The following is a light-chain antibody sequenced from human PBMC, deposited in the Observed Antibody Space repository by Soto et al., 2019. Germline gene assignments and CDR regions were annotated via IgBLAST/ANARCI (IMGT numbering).Light chain of an antibody. Sequence: QSVLTQPPSASGTPGQSVSISCSGSRSNIGTNPVNWYQQLPGTAPKLLFYTNTQRPSGVPDRFSASKSGTSASLAISGLQSEDEADYYCAAWDDSLNSVIFGGGTKL. V-gene: IGLV1-44*01. J-gene: IGLJ2*01. CDR1: RSNIGTNP. CDR2: TNT. CDR3: AAWDDSLNSVI.